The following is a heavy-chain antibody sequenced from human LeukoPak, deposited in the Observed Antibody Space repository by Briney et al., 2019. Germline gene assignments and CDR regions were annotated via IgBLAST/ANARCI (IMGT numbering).Heavy chain of an antibody. Sequence: ASVKVSCKASGYTFTGYYMHWVQQAPGQGLEWMGRINPNSGGTNYAQKFQGRVTMTRDTSISTAYMELSRLRYDDTAVYYCARDKYYDYVWGSCRPDYWGQGTPVTVSS. CDR2: INPNSGGT. CDR3: ARDKYYDYVWGSCRPDY. CDR1: GYTFTGYY. V-gene: IGHV1-2*06. D-gene: IGHD3-16*02. J-gene: IGHJ4*02.